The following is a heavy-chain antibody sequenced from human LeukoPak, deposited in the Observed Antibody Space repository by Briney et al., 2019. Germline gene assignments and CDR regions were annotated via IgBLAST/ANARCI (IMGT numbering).Heavy chain of an antibody. J-gene: IGHJ3*02. V-gene: IGHV1-69*05. CDR3: ARETVVVPAAMVDDAFDN. Sequence: SVKVSCKASGGTFSSYAISWVRQAPGQGLEWMGGIIPIFGTASYAQKFQGRVTITTDESTSTAYMELSSLRSEDTAVYYCARETVVVPAAMVDDAFDNWGQGTMVTVSS. CDR1: GGTFSSYA. D-gene: IGHD2-2*01. CDR2: IIPIFGTA.